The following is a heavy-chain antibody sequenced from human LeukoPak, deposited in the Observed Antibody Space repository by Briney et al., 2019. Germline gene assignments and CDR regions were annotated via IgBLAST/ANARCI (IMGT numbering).Heavy chain of an antibody. CDR2: IWYDGSNK. J-gene: IGHJ4*02. Sequence: GGSLRLSCAASGFTFSSYGMHWVRQAPGKGLEWVAVIWYDGSNKYYADSVKGRFTISRDNSKNTLYLQMNSLRAEDTAVSYCAKAAVAGTFAALNWGQGTLVTVSS. V-gene: IGHV3-33*06. CDR3: AKAAVAGTFAALN. CDR1: GFTFSSYG. D-gene: IGHD6-19*01.